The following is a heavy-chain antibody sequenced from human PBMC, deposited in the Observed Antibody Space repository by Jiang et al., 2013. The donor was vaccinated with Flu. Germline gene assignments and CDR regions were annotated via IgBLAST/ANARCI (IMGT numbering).Heavy chain of an antibody. Sequence: ETLSLTCTVSGGSISSYYWSWIRQPPGKGLEWIGYIYYSGSTNYNPSLKSRVTISVDTSKNQFSLKLSSVTAADTAVYYCARSITIFGVASYYYGMDVWGQGTTVTVSS. CDR3: ARSITIFGVASYYYGMDV. J-gene: IGHJ6*02. D-gene: IGHD3-3*01. CDR2: IYYSGST. CDR1: GGSISSYY. V-gene: IGHV4-59*01.